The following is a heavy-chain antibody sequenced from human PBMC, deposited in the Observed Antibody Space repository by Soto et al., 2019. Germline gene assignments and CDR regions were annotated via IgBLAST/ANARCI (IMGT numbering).Heavy chain of an antibody. D-gene: IGHD4-17*01. CDR1: GFTFSSYA. CDR2: ISGSGGST. Sequence: VGSLRLSCAASGFTFSSYAMSWVRQAPGKGLEWVSAISGSGGSTYYADSVKGRFTISRDNSKNSLSLQMNSLRAEDTAVYYCARDGHGDYSSDYWGQGTLVTVSS. J-gene: IGHJ4*02. CDR3: ARDGHGDYSSDY. V-gene: IGHV3-23*01.